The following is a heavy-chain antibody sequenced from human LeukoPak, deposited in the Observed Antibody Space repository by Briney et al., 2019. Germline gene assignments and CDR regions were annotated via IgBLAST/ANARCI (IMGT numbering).Heavy chain of an antibody. V-gene: IGHV3-21*01. CDR3: AKGVEDYYYMDV. CDR1: GFTFSRYS. D-gene: IGHD2-8*01. Sequence: GGSLRLSCAASGFTFSRYSMTWVRQAPGKGLEWVSSFTSMSRTIYYADSVKGRFTISRDDAKESLYLQMNSLRAEDTAVYYCAKGVEDYYYMDVWGKGTTVTVSS. J-gene: IGHJ6*03. CDR2: FTSMSRTI.